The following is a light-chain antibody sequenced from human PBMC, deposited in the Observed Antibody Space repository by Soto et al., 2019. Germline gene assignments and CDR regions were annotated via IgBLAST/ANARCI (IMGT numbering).Light chain of an antibody. CDR2: GAS. CDR3: QQYDDWPWT. Sequence: VLTPSPGTLSLSPGESATLTCLASQSVSSTFLAWYQQRPGQAPTLLIYGASIRAAGIPARFTGSESGTEFTLSISSLQSEDFAVYYCQQYDDWPWTFGHGTKVDIK. V-gene: IGKV3-15*01. CDR1: QSVSSTF. J-gene: IGKJ1*01.